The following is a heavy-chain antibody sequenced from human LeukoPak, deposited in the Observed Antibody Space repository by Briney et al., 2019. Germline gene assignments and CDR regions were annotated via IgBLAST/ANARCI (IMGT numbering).Heavy chain of an antibody. CDR1: GYTFTRYD. CDR2: INPNSGGT. Sequence: ASVNVSCKASGYTFTRYDMYWVRQAPGQGLEWMGWINPNSGGTNYAQKFQGRVTMTRDTSISTAYMELSRLRSDDTAVYYCARTMVRGVITPFGYWGQGTLVTVSS. J-gene: IGHJ4*02. D-gene: IGHD3-10*01. V-gene: IGHV1-2*02. CDR3: ARTMVRGVITPFGY.